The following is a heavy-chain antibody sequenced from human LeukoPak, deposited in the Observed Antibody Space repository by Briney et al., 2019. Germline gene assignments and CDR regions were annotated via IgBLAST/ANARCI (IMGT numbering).Heavy chain of an antibody. D-gene: IGHD4-23*01. Sequence: SETLSLTCTVSGGSISSYYWSWIRQPPGKGLEWIGYMYDSGSTKYNPSLKSRVTISVDMSRNQFSLKLSSVTAADTAVYYCARDSYGGNSGFDYWGQGTLVTVSS. CDR2: MYDSGST. CDR3: ARDSYGGNSGFDY. V-gene: IGHV4-59*12. J-gene: IGHJ4*02. CDR1: GGSISSYY.